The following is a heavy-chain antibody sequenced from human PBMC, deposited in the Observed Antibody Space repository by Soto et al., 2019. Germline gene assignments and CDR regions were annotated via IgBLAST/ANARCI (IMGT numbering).Heavy chain of an antibody. CDR1: GGSISSSSYY. V-gene: IGHV4-39*01. CDR3: PRHGRMSTMSNYFDY. Sequence: PSETLSLTCTVSGGSISSSSYYWGWIRQPPGKGLEWIGSIYYSGSTYYNPSLKSRVTIPVDTSKNQFSLKLSSVTAADTAVYYCPRHGRMSTMSNYFDYWGQATLVTVSS. J-gene: IGHJ4*02. CDR2: IYYSGST. D-gene: IGHD1-26*01.